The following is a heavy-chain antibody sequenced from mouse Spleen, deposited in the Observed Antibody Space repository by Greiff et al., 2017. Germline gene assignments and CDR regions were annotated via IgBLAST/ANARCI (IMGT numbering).Heavy chain of an antibody. D-gene: IGHD4-1*01. CDR3: ARHLGFAWFAY. J-gene: IGHJ3*01. Sequence: DVHLVESGGGLVKRGGSLKLSCAASGFTFSSYAMSWVRQTPEKRLEWVATISSGGGNTYYPDSVKGRFTISRDNAKNTLYLQMSSLKSEDTAMYYCARHLGFAWFAYWGQGTLVTVSA. V-gene: IGHV5-9-3*01. CDR1: GFTFSSYA. CDR2: ISSGGGNT.